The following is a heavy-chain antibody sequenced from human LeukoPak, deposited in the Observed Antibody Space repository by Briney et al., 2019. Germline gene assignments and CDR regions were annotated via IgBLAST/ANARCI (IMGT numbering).Heavy chain of an antibody. Sequence: GGSLRLSRVASGFIFSTYSMNWVRQAPGKGLEWVAYVSSSSSTIYYADSVKGRFTISRDNDKNSLYLQMNSLRAEDTAVYYCARERGPIDYWGQGTLVTVSS. CDR3: ARERGPIDY. V-gene: IGHV3-48*04. CDR1: GFIFSTYS. CDR2: VSSSSSTI. J-gene: IGHJ4*02.